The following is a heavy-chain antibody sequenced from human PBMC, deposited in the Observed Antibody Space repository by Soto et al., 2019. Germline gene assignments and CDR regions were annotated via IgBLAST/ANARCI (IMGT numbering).Heavy chain of an antibody. V-gene: IGHV6-1*01. J-gene: IGHJ6*03. CDR3: ARGVESDIVVVVAVGYMDF. D-gene: IGHD2-15*01. CDR2: PYKRSKGNN. Sequence: SQTLSLTCAISGDSVSSNSAAWNWIRQSPSRGLEWLGRPYKRSKGNNDYAVSVKSRITIKPDTSKNQFSLQLNSVTPEDTAVYYCARGVESDIVVVVAVGYMDFWGKGTSVTVSS. CDR1: GDSVSSNSAA.